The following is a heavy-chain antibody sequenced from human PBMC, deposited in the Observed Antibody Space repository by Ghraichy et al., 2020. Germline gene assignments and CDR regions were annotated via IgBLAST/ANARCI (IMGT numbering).Heavy chain of an antibody. V-gene: IGHV4-4*07. CDR1: GGSISSYY. Sequence: SETLSLTCTVSGGSISSYYWSWIRQPAGKGLEWIGRIYTSGSTNYNPSLKSRVTMSVDTSKNQFSLKLSSVTAADTAVYYCARESQMVYADRYYYYYYGMDVWGKGTTVTVSS. J-gene: IGHJ6*04. CDR3: ARESQMVYADRYYYYYYGMDV. CDR2: IYTSGST. D-gene: IGHD2-8*01.